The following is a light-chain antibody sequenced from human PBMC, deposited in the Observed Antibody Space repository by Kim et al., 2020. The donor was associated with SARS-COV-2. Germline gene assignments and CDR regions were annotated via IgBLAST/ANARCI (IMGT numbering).Light chain of an antibody. CDR2: AVN. Sequence: QSALAQPASVSGSPGQSITISCTGTSSGVGGYNFVSWYQQHPGKAPKLVIYAVNKWPSGVSNRFSGSKSGNTASLTISGLQAEDEADYYCSSYTSINTYVFGSGTKVTVL. CDR3: SSYTSINTYV. CDR1: SSGVGGYNF. J-gene: IGLJ1*01. V-gene: IGLV2-14*01.